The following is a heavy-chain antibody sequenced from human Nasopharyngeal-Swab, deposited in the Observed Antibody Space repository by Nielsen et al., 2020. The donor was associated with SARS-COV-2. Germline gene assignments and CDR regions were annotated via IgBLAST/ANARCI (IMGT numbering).Heavy chain of an antibody. CDR2: ISSSSSYI. J-gene: IGHJ6*02. D-gene: IGHD3-3*01. CDR1: GFTFNNYN. CDR3: ARDGLDYDFWSAYFIDV. V-gene: IGHV3-21*01. Sequence: ESLKISCAASGFTFNNYNCNWVRQAPGKGLEWVSSISSSSSYIYYADSVKGRFTNSRDNAKHSLYLQMNSLRAEDTAVYYCARDGLDYDFWSAYFIDVWGQGTTVTVSS.